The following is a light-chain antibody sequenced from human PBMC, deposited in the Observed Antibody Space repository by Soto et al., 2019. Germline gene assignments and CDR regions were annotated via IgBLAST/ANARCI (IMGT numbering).Light chain of an antibody. V-gene: IGKV3-20*01. CDR2: DAS. Sequence: IVFTQSPCTLSLSPGERATLSCRASQRISNSYLAWYQQKPGQAPRLLLYDASSRATGIPDRVSGSGSGTDFTLTISRLEPEDFAVYYCQQYARPPYALGQGTKVDIK. CDR1: QRISNSY. J-gene: IGKJ2*01. CDR3: QQYARPPYA.